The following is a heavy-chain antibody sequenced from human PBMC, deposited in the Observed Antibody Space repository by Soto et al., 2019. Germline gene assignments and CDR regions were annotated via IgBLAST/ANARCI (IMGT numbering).Heavy chain of an antibody. J-gene: IGHJ5*02. CDR2: MNPGSGET. CDR1: GYTFTNND. CDR3: ARMESFGSLNWFDP. V-gene: IGHV1-8*02. D-gene: IGHD5-18*01. Sequence: QVQLVQSGAEVKQPGASVKVSCKASGYTFTNNDVSWVRQATGQGLERMGWMNPGSGETGYAQKFQGRVTMTRDISIATAYMELNSLTSEDTAIYYCARMESFGSLNWFDPWGQGTLVTVSS.